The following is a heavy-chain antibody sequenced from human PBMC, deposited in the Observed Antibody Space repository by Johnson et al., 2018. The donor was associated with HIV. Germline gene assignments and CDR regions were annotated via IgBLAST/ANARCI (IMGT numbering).Heavy chain of an antibody. J-gene: IGHJ3*02. D-gene: IGHD5-24*01. Sequence: VQLVESGGGVVQPGRSLRLSCAASGFTFSNAWMSWVRQAPGKGLEWVGRIKSKTDGGTTDYAAPVKVRFTSSIDDSKNTLYLQMNSLKTEDTAVYYSARKMAGAWRGAFDTGGQGTMVTVAS. CDR2: IKSKTDGGTT. CDR1: GFTFSNAW. CDR3: ARKMAGAWRGAFDT. V-gene: IGHV3-15*01.